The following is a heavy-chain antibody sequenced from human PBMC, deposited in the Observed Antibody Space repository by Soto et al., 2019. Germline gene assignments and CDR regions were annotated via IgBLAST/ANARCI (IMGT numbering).Heavy chain of an antibody. CDR2: ISGSGTIT. J-gene: IGHJ4*02. D-gene: IGHD2-15*01. CDR3: AKALRISYGTYSGYFDY. V-gene: IGHV3-23*01. Sequence: AGGSLRLSCAASGFTFNSYAMSWVRQAPGKGLEWVSVISGSGTITYYADSVQGRFTISRDKSKNTLYLQMNSLRAEDTALYYCAKALRISYGTYSGYFDYWAREPWSPSPQ. CDR1: GFTFNSYA.